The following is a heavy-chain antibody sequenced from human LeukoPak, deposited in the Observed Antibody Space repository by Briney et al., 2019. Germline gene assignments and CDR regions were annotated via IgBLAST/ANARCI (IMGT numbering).Heavy chain of an antibody. J-gene: IGHJ5*02. D-gene: IGHD1-26*01. Sequence: GASVKVSCKASGGTFSSYAISWVRQAPGQGLEWMGRIIPILGIANYAQKFQGRVTITADKSTSTAYMELSSLRSEDTAVYYCARSLDGSNGWFDPWGQGTLVTVSS. CDR2: IIPILGIA. V-gene: IGHV1-69*04. CDR1: GGTFSSYA. CDR3: ARSLDGSNGWFDP.